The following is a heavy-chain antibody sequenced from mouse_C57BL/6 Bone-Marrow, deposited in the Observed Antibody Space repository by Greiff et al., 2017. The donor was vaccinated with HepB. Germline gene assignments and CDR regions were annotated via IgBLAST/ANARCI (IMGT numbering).Heavy chain of an antibody. V-gene: IGHV5-2*01. D-gene: IGHD1-1*01. CDR2: INSDGGST. CDR1: EYEFPSHD. CDR3: ARHDYYGSYWYFDV. J-gene: IGHJ1*03. Sequence: EVKLVESGGGLVQPGESLKLSCESNEYEFPSHDMSWVRKTPEKRLELVAAINSDGGSTYYPDTMERRFIISRDNTKKTLYLKMSSMRSEDAALYYCARHDYYGSYWYFDVWGTGTTVTVSA.